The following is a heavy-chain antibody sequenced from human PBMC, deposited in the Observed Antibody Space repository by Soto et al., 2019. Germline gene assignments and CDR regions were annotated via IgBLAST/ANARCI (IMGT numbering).Heavy chain of an antibody. Sequence: GGSLRLSCAASGFTFSSYAMNWVRQAPGKGLEWVSGVSGSGGSTYYADSVKGRFTISRDNSKNTLYLQMNSLRAEDTAVYYCAKVQRPFLTPSDYWGQGTLVTVSS. CDR1: GFTFSSYA. D-gene: IGHD3-9*01. CDR2: VSGSGGST. J-gene: IGHJ4*02. CDR3: AKVQRPFLTPSDY. V-gene: IGHV3-23*01.